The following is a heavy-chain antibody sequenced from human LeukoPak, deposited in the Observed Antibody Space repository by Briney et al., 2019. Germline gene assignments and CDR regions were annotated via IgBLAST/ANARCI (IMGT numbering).Heavy chain of an antibody. CDR3: ARDVYYGSGSYFFDY. Sequence: PGGSLRLSCAASGFTFSDYYMAWIRQAPGKGLEWVSYISSSSGYTNYADSVKGRFTISRDNAENSLYLQMNSLRAEDTAVYYCARDVYYGSGSYFFDYWGQGTLVTVSS. J-gene: IGHJ4*02. V-gene: IGHV3-11*05. CDR2: ISSSSGYT. CDR1: GFTFSDYY. D-gene: IGHD3-10*01.